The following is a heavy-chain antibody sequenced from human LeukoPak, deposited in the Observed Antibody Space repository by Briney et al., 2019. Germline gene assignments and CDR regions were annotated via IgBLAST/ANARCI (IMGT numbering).Heavy chain of an antibody. D-gene: IGHD3-10*01. CDR3: AWTYYYGSGSPDAFDI. J-gene: IGHJ3*02. Sequence: GGSLRLSCAASGFTFSSYAMSWVRQAPGKGLEWVSAISGSGGSTYYADSVKGRFTISRDNSKNTLYLQMNSLRAEDTAVYYCAWTYYYGSGSPDAFDIWGQGTMVTVSS. CDR2: ISGSGGST. V-gene: IGHV3-23*01. CDR1: GFTFSSYA.